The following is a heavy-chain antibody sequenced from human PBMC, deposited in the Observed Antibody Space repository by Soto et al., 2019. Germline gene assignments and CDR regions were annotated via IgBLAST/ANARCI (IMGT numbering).Heavy chain of an antibody. CDR2: ISYDGSNK. CDR1: GFTFSSYA. D-gene: IGHD2-2*01. Sequence: GGSLRLSCAASGFTFSSYAMNWVRQAPGKGLEWVALISYDGSNKYYADSVKGRFTISRDSSKNTLDLQMNSLRAADTAVYYCGRCSSTSCHLGSDYWGQGTLVTVSS. CDR3: GRCSSTSCHLGSDY. V-gene: IGHV3-30-3*01. J-gene: IGHJ4*02.